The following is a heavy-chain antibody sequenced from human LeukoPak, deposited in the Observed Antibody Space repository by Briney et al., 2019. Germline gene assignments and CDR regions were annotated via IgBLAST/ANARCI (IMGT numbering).Heavy chain of an antibody. CDR2: ISGIGGKT. CDR3: AKEAARPAGVFEY. Sequence: GGALRLSCAASGFTFSTYAMSWVRQAPGKGLEWVSAISGIGGKTYYAVSVKGRFTISSDNTKNTLYLQMNSLSAEDTAVYYCAKEAARPAGVFEYWGEGARVTVCS. J-gene: IGHJ4*02. CDR1: GFTFSTYA. D-gene: IGHD6-13*01. V-gene: IGHV3-23*01.